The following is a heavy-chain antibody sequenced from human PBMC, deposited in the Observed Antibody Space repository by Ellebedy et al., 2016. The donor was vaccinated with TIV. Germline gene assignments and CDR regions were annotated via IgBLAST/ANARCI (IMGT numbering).Heavy chain of an antibody. CDR2: ISYDGSDK. D-gene: IGHD4-11*01. V-gene: IGHV3-30*03. CDR3: ARDRGDYSISGP. J-gene: IGHJ5*02. CDR1: GFTFFNYG. Sequence: GGSLRLSCAASGFTFFNYGMLWVRQAPDTGLEWVAVISYDGSDKKYADSVKGRFTISRDNSKNTLSLQMNSLRGEDTAVYFCARDRGDYSISGPWGQGTLVTVSS.